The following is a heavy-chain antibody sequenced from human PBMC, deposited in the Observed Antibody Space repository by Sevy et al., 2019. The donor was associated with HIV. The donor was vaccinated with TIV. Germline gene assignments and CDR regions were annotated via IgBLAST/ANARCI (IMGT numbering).Heavy chain of an antibody. CDR1: GFTFGDYA. CDR3: GRLRDSARGLVGFDI. CDR2: IKSKAYGGTT. V-gene: IGHV3-49*03. Sequence: GGSLRLSCTASGFTFGDYAMSWFRQAPGKGLEWVGFIKSKAYGGTTEYAASVKVRFSTSSEDSKSIAHLQMNSLKTKDTAGYYCGRLRDSARGLVGFDIWGQGTMVTVSS. J-gene: IGHJ3*02. D-gene: IGHD1-26*01.